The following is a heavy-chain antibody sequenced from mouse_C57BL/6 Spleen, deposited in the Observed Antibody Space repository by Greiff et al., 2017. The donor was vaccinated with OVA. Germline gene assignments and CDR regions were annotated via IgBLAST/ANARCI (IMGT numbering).Heavy chain of an antibody. CDR3: AKGNYYGSSRYWYFDV. CDR1: GFTFSDYG. V-gene: IGHV5-17*01. J-gene: IGHJ1*03. Sequence: EVKVVESGGGLVKPGGSLKLSCAASGFTFSDYGMHWVRQAPEKGLEWVAYISSGSSTIYYADPVKGRFTISRDNAKNTLFLKMTSLRSEDTAMYYCAKGNYYGSSRYWYFDVWGTGTTVTVSS. D-gene: IGHD1-1*01. CDR2: ISSGSSTI.